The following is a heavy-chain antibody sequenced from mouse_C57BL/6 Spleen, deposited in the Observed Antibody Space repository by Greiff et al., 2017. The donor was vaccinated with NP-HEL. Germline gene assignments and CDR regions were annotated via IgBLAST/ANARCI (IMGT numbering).Heavy chain of an antibody. CDR3: ARQDDYDKGFAY. Sequence: EVMLVESGGGLVQPGGSLKLSCAASGFTFSDYYMYWVRQTPEKRLEWVAYISNGGGSTYYPDTVKGRFTISRDNAKNTLYLQMSRLKSEDTAMYYCARQDDYDKGFAYWGQGTLVTVAA. V-gene: IGHV5-12*01. CDR2: ISNGGGST. CDR1: GFTFSDYY. J-gene: IGHJ3*01. D-gene: IGHD2-4*01.